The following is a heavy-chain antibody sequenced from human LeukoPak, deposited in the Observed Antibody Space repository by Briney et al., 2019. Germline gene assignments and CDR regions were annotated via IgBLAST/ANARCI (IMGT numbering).Heavy chain of an antibody. CDR3: TRGSVLRHFDY. CDR1: GFTFGDYA. J-gene: IGHJ4*02. V-gene: IGHV3-49*04. Sequence: GGSLRLSCTASGFTFGDYAMSWVRQAPGKGLEWVGFIRSKAYGGTTEYAASVKGRFTISRDDSKSIAYLQMNSLKTEDTAVYYCTRGSVLRHFDYWGEGTLVTVSS. CDR2: IRSKAYGGTT. D-gene: IGHD5-12*01.